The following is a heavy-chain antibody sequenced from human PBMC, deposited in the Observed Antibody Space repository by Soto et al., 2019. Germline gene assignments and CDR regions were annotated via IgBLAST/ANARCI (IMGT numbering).Heavy chain of an antibody. J-gene: IGHJ4*02. CDR3: ARATWLQSRYYFDY. CDR2: ISTDGRST. Sequence: EVQLVESGGGLVQPGGSLRLSCAASGFTFSGYWMHWVRQAPGKGLVWVSRISTDGRSTAYADSVKGRFIISRDNAKNTLYVQMNSLRAEDTAVYYCARATWLQSRYYFDYWGQGTLVTVSS. CDR1: GFTFSGYW. D-gene: IGHD5-12*01. V-gene: IGHV3-74*01.